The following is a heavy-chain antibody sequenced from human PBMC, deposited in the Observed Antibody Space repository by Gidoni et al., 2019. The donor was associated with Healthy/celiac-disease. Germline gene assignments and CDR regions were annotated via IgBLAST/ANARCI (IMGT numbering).Heavy chain of an antibody. D-gene: IGHD3-10*01. CDR3: AKERSLWVGELLDY. Sequence: VQLVESGGGVVQPGRSLRLSCAASGFTFRSYGMHWVRQAPGKGLEWVAVISYDGSNKYYADSVKGRFTIARDKSKNTLYLQMNSLRAEDTAVYYCAKERSLWVGELLDYWGQGTLVTVSS. J-gene: IGHJ4*02. CDR2: ISYDGSNK. V-gene: IGHV3-30*18. CDR1: GFTFRSYG.